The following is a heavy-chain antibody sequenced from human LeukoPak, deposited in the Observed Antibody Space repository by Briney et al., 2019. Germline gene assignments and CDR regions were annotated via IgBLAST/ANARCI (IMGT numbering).Heavy chain of an antibody. Sequence: SSETLSLTCTVSGGSISSSSYYWGWIRQPPGKGLEWIGSIYYSGSTYYNPSLKSRVTISVDTSENQFSLKLSSVTAADTAVYYCARSDSGSERGFDYWGQGTLVTVSS. V-gene: IGHV4-39*07. CDR3: ARSDSGSERGFDY. D-gene: IGHD3-22*01. J-gene: IGHJ4*02. CDR2: IYYSGST. CDR1: GGSISSSSYY.